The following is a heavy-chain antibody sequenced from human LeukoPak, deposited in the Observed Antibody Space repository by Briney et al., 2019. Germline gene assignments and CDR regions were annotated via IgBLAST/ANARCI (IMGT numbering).Heavy chain of an antibody. D-gene: IGHD5-18*01. Sequence: ASVKVSCKASGYTCTGYYMHWVRQAPGQGLEWMGWINPNSGGTNYAQKFQGRVTMTRDTSISTAYMELSRLRSDDTAVYYCARGDTAMVGYYYYYYYMDVWGKGTTVTVSS. CDR3: ARGDTAMVGYYYYYYYMDV. V-gene: IGHV1-2*02. J-gene: IGHJ6*03. CDR2: INPNSGGT. CDR1: GYTCTGYY.